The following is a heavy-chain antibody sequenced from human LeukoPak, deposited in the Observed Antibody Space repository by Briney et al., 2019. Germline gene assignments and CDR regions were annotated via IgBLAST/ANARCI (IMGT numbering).Heavy chain of an antibody. J-gene: IGHJ4*02. CDR1: GYTFTGYA. CDR2: INAGNGNT. CDR3: ASGCSSTSCPVDY. Sequence: EASVKVSCKASGYTFTGYAMHWVRQAPGQRLEWMGWINAGNGNTKYSQKFQGRVTITRDTSASTAYMELSSLRSEDTAVYYCASGCSSTSCPVDYWGQGTLVTVSS. D-gene: IGHD2-2*01. V-gene: IGHV1-3*01.